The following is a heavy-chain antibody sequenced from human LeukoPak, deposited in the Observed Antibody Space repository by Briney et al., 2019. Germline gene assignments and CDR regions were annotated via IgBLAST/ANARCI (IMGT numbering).Heavy chain of an antibody. J-gene: IGHJ3*02. D-gene: IGHD2/OR15-2a*01. CDR3: ARVNSFGGPGLFDAFDI. V-gene: IGHV4-31*03. Sequence: SETLSLTCTVSGGSIGSGGYYWTWIRQHPGKGLEWIGYISYNGDTYYNPSLKSRVTISGDTSGNQFSLKLRSVNAADTAVYYCARVNSFGGPGLFDAFDIWGQGTMVTVSS. CDR1: GGSIGSGGYY. CDR2: ISYNGDT.